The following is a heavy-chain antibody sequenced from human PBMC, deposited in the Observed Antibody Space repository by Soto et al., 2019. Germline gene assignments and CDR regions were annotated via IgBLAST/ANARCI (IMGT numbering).Heavy chain of an antibody. D-gene: IGHD1-20*01. CDR3: ARQGDVTGTVDYSYGF. CDR1: GGSIRDYF. Sequence: PSETLSLTCTVSGGSIRDYFWTWIRQPPGKGLEWIGYIYYSGRTNYNPSLKSRVSISVDTSKNHFSLQLRSVTAADTAVYYCARQGDVTGTVDYSYGFWGQGTLVTVSS. CDR2: IYYSGRT. J-gene: IGHJ4*02. V-gene: IGHV4-59*01.